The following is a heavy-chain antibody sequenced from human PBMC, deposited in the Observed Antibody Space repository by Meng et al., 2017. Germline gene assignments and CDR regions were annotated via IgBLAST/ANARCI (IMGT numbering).Heavy chain of an antibody. Sequence: QVQLQQWGAGLLKPSETLSLTCAVYGGSFSGYYWSWIRQPPGKGLEWIGEINHSGSTNYNPSLKSRVTISVDTSKNQFSLKLSSVTAADTAVYYCARSLTVTTVWFDPWGQGTLVTVFS. J-gene: IGHJ5*02. CDR3: ARSLTVTTVWFDP. D-gene: IGHD4-17*01. CDR1: GGSFSGYY. CDR2: INHSGST. V-gene: IGHV4-34*01.